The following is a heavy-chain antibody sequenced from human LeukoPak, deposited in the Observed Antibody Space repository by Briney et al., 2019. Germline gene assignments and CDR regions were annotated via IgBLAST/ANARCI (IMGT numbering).Heavy chain of an antibody. D-gene: IGHD3-9*01. Sequence: PGRSLRLSCAASGFTFSLYWMHWVRQAPGKGLVWVSRINSDGSSTSYADSVKGRFTISRDNAKNTLYLQMNSLRAEDTAVYYCARLSHYDILTGYYPIFDYWGQGTLVTVSS. J-gene: IGHJ4*02. CDR1: GFTFSLYW. V-gene: IGHV3-74*01. CDR3: ARLSHYDILTGYYPIFDY. CDR2: INSDGSST.